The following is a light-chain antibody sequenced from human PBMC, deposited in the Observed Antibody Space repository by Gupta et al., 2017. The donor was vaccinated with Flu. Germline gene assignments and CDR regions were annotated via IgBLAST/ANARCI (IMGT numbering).Light chain of an antibody. Sequence: DIQMTQSPSSLSASVGDRVTSTCQVSQDISNYLHWYQQKPGKAPKLLIYDASKREKGVPSRFRRGGLGQDFTFTSKSRQDDDLARSFGQQNAGLLTFGTGTKVEIK. CDR1: QDISNY. V-gene: IGKV1-33*01. J-gene: IGKJ4*01. CDR2: DAS. CDR3: QQNAGLLT.